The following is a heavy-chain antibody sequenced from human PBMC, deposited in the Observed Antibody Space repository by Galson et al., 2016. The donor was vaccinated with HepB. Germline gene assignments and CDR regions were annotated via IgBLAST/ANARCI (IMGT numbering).Heavy chain of an antibody. CDR2: IWYDGSNK. J-gene: IGHJ6*02. CDR1: GFTFNNYA. Sequence: SLRLSCAASGFTFNNYAMHWVRQAPGKGLEWVAVIWYDGSNKYYADSVKGRFTISRDNSKNTLFLQMNSLRGEDTAVYYCARGRLAGATRYSNNFYGLDVWGQGTTLTVS. D-gene: IGHD1-26*01. CDR3: ARGRLAGATRYSNNFYGLDV. V-gene: IGHV3-33*01.